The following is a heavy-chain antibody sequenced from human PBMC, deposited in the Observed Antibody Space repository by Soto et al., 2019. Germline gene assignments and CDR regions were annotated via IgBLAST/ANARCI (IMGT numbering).Heavy chain of an antibody. D-gene: IGHD3-3*01. Sequence: ASVKVSCKASGYTFTSYGISWVRQAPGQGLEWMGWISAYNGNTNYAQKLQGRVTMTTDTSTSTAYMELRSLRSDDTAVYYCAREMSDFWSGLLGAFDIWGQGTMVTVSS. CDR1: GYTFTSYG. V-gene: IGHV1-18*01. J-gene: IGHJ3*02. CDR3: AREMSDFWSGLLGAFDI. CDR2: ISAYNGNT.